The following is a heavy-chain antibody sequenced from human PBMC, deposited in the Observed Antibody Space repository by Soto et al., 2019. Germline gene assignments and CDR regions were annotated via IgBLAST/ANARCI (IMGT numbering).Heavy chain of an antibody. CDR1: GFTFSSYW. CDR2: IKQDGSEK. CDR3: ARAVPGSSGYGHDAFDI. J-gene: IGHJ3*02. D-gene: IGHD3-22*01. Sequence: GGSLRLSXAASGFTFSSYWMSWVRQAPGKGLEWVANIKQDGSEKYYVDSVKGRFTISRDNAKNSLYLQMNSLRAEDTAVYYCARAVPGSSGYGHDAFDIWGQGTMVTVSS. V-gene: IGHV3-7*01.